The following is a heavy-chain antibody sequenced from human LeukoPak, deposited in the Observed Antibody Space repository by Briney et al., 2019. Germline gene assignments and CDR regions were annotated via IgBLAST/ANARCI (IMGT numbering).Heavy chain of an antibody. D-gene: IGHD5-18*01. CDR3: TTKRGYSYADVPFDY. J-gene: IGHJ4*02. Sequence: PGGSLRLSCTASGFTFGDYAMSWFRQAPGKGLEWVGFIRSKAYGGTTEYAASVKGRFTISRDDSKSIAYLQMNSLKTEDTAVYYCTTKRGYSYADVPFDYWGQGTLVTVSS. CDR1: GFTFGDYA. V-gene: IGHV3-49*03. CDR2: IRSKAYGGTT.